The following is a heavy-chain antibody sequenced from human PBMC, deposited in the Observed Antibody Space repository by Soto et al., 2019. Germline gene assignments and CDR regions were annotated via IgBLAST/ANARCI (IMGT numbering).Heavy chain of an antibody. D-gene: IGHD6-19*01. Sequence: EVQLVESGGGLVQPGGSLRLSCAPSGFAFTSHAMYWVRQFPGKGLEWVSSLNADADDQVYAHAVAGRFTISRNNSKNTQYLQMNNLIAEVTAIYFGARGLPGSGWAFDYWGQGILVTVSS. CDR2: LNADADDQ. J-gene: IGHJ4*02. CDR3: ARGLPGSGWAFDY. CDR1: GFAFTSHA. V-gene: IGHV3-23*04.